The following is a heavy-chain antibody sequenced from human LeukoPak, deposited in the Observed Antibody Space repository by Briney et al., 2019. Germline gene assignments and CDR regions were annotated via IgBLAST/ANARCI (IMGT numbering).Heavy chain of an antibody. CDR3: VRDLGGRSSH. J-gene: IGHJ4*02. CDR2: INEDGSTT. CDR1: GFTFSSNW. V-gene: IGHV3-74*01. Sequence: GGSLRLSCAASGFTFSSNWMHWVRQAPWKGLVWVSRINEDGSTTNYADSVKGRFTISRDNAKNTLYLQMNSLRAEDTAVYYCVRDLGGRSSHWGQGTLVTVSS. D-gene: IGHD1-26*01.